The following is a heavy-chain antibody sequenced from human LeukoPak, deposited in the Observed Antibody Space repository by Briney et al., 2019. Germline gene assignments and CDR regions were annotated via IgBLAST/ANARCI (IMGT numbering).Heavy chain of an antibody. CDR3: AELGITMIGGV. Sequence: GGSLRLSCAASEFTFNTYSMNWVRQAPGKGLEWVSSISSSSDYIYYGDSVKGRFTISRDNAKNSLYLQMNSLRAEDTAVYYCAELGITMIGGVWGKGTTVTISS. J-gene: IGHJ6*04. CDR1: EFTFNTYS. D-gene: IGHD3-10*02. V-gene: IGHV3-21*01. CDR2: ISSSSDYI.